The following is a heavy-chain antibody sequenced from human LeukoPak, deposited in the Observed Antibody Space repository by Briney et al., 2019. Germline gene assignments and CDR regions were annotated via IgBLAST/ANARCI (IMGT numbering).Heavy chain of an antibody. CDR2: ISSSGSTI. Sequence: GGSLRLSCAASGFTFSSYEMNWVGQAPGKGLDWVSYISSSGSTIYYADSVKGRFTISRDNAKNSLYMQMNSLRAEDTAVYYCAELGITMIGGVWGKGTTVTISS. CDR3: AELGITMIGGV. V-gene: IGHV3-48*03. CDR1: GFTFSSYE. J-gene: IGHJ6*04. D-gene: IGHD3-10*02.